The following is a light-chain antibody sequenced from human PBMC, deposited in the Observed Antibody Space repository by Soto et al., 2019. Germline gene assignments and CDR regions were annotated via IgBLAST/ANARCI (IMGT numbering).Light chain of an antibody. CDR3: QQLNNYPFT. CDR1: QGIGSF. J-gene: IGKJ3*01. V-gene: IGKV1-9*01. Sequence: DIQLTQSPSFLSASVGDRVTITCRASQGIGSFLAWYPQKPGKAPKLLIYAASTLQSGVPSRFRGSGSGTEFTLTICSLLPEDFATYDCQQLNNYPFTFGPGTKVDIK. CDR2: AAS.